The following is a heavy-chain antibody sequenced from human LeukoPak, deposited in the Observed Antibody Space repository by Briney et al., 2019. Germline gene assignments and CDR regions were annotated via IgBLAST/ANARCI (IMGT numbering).Heavy chain of an antibody. CDR3: ARAYYYDSTVQFDP. J-gene: IGHJ5*02. CDR1: GGSISSSSYY. CDR2: IYYSGST. V-gene: IGHV4-39*07. D-gene: IGHD3-22*01. Sequence: SETLSLTCTVSGGSISSSSYYWGWIRQPPGKGLEWIGSIYYSGSTYYNPSLKSRVTISVDTSKNQFSLKLSSVTAADTAVYYCARAYYYDSTVQFDPWGQGTLVTVSS.